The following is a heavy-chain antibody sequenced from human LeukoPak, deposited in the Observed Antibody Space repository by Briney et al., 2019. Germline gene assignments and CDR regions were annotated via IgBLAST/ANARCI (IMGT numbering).Heavy chain of an antibody. Sequence: PSETLSLTCTVYGGSFSGYYWSWLRQPPGKGLEWIGYVYYSGSTNYNPSLESRVTISMDTSKSQFSLKLNSVTAADTAVYYCARPPTAGGSVDFDPWGQGILVTVSS. CDR1: GGSFSGYY. V-gene: IGHV4-59*01. J-gene: IGHJ5*02. D-gene: IGHD2-8*02. CDR2: VYYSGST. CDR3: ARPPTAGGSVDFDP.